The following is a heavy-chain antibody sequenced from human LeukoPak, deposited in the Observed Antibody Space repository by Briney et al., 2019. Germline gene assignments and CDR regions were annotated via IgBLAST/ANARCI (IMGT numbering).Heavy chain of an antibody. CDR2: ISGSGSTT. J-gene: IGHJ4*02. D-gene: IGHD2-8*01. V-gene: IGHV3-23*01. CDR3: AKAAVPGTKYYFDY. CDR1: RFTFNSYA. Sequence: GGSLRLSCAASRFTFNSYAMNWVRQAPGKGLEWVSAISGSGSTTYYADSVKGRFTISRDNSKNTLYLQMNTLRAEDTAVYYCAKAAVPGTKYYFDYWGQGTLVTVSS.